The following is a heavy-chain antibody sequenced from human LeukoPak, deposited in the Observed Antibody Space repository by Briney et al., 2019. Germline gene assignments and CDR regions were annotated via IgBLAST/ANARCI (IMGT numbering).Heavy chain of an antibody. J-gene: IGHJ4*02. CDR2: IYYSGSI. V-gene: IGHV4-39*07. CDR1: GGSISSSSYF. CDR3: ARRKFRSYFDH. Sequence: SETLSLTCTVSGGSISSSSYFWGWIRQPPGKGLEWFGSIYYSGSIYYHPSLKSRVTISADMSKNQFSLKLSSVTAADTAVYYCARRKFRSYFDHWGQGTLITVSS.